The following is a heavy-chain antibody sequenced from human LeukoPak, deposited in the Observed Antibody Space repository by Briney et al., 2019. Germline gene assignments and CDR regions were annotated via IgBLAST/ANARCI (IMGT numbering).Heavy chain of an antibody. CDR1: GFTFSNAW. D-gene: IGHD3-3*01. Sequence: GGSLRLSCAASGFTFSNAWMSWVRQAPGKGLEWVGRIKGKTDGGTTDYAAPVKGRFTISRDDSKNTLYLQMNSLKTEDTAVYYCTTDPYYDFWSGYYTSVSFWGQGTLVTVSS. CDR3: TTDPYYDFWSGYYTSVSF. V-gene: IGHV3-15*01. CDR2: IKGKTDGGTT. J-gene: IGHJ4*02.